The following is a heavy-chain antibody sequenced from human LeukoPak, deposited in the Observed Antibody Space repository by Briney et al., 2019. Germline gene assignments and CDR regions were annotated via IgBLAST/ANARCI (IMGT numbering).Heavy chain of an antibody. CDR3: ATRGTTATKYIEH. Sequence: GGSLRLSCAASGFTFSSYAMSWVRQAPGKGLEWVSAISGSGGSTYYADSVKGRFTISRDNSKNTLHLQMNSLRVEDTAVYYCATRGTTATKYIEHWGQGTLVTVSS. V-gene: IGHV3-23*01. CDR1: GFTFSSYA. J-gene: IGHJ4*02. CDR2: ISGSGGST. D-gene: IGHD1-1*01.